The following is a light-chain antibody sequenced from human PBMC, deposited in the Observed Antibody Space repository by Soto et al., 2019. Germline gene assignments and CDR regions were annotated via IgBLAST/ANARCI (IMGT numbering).Light chain of an antibody. CDR2: DSS. J-gene: IGKJ5*01. Sequence: IVLTQSPATLSLSPGDRATLSCVASQSVSSYLAWYQKKPALAPRLVXYDSSIRATGIPDRFSGSGSGTDFTLTISRLEPEDFAVYFCQQYGNSPQIAFGQGTRLEIK. V-gene: IGKV3D-20*01. CDR1: QSVSSY. CDR3: QQYGNSPQIA.